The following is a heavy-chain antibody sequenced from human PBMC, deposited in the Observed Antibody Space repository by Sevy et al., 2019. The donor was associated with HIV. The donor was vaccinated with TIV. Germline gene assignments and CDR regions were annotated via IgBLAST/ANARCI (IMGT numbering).Heavy chain of an antibody. J-gene: IGHJ4*02. D-gene: IGHD3-22*01. Sequence: ASVKVSCKASGFTFTSSAVQWVRQARGQSLEWIGWIVVGSGNTNYAQKFQERVTITRDMSTSTAYMELSSLRSEDTAVYYCAAGGSSGYRFDYWGQGTLVTVSS. CDR3: AAGGSSGYRFDY. CDR1: GFTFTSSA. CDR2: IVVGSGNT. V-gene: IGHV1-58*01.